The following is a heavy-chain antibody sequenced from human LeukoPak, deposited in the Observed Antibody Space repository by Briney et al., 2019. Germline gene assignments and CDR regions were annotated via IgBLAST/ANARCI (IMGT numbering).Heavy chain of an antibody. Sequence: ASVKVSCKASGYTFTSYGISWVRQAPGQGLEWMGWISTYNGNTNYAQNLQGRVTMTTDTSTSTTYMELRSLRSDDTAVYCCVTVFGVRNFDYWGQGTLVTVSS. J-gene: IGHJ4*02. CDR2: ISTYNGNT. V-gene: IGHV1-18*01. CDR1: GYTFTSYG. D-gene: IGHD3-3*01. CDR3: VTVFGVRNFDY.